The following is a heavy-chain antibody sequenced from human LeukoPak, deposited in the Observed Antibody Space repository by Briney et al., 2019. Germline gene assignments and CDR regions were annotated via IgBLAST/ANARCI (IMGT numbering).Heavy chain of an antibody. Sequence: PSETLSLTCAVYGGSFSGYYWSWIRQPPGKGLEWIGEINHSGSTNYNPSLKSRVTISVDTSKNQFSLKLSSVTAADTAVYYCARESPMLVLVSWGQGTLVTVSS. CDR1: GGSFSGYY. CDR2: INHSGST. J-gene: IGHJ5*02. D-gene: IGHD2-8*02. V-gene: IGHV4-34*01. CDR3: ARESPMLVLVS.